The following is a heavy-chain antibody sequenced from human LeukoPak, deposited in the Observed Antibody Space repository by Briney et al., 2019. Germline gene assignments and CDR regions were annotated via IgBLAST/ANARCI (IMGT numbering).Heavy chain of an antibody. J-gene: IGHJ5*02. Sequence: PGGSLRLSCAASGFTFSSCAMSWVRQAPGKGLEWVSAISGSGGSTYYADSVKGRFTISRDNAKNSLFLQMNSLRAEDTAMYYCARDGWFGDYNWFDPWGQGTLVTVSS. D-gene: IGHD3-10*01. CDR3: ARDGWFGDYNWFDP. CDR2: ISGSGGST. V-gene: IGHV3-23*01. CDR1: GFTFSSCA.